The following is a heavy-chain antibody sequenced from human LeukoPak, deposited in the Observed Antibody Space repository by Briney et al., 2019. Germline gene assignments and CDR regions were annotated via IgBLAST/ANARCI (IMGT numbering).Heavy chain of an antibody. D-gene: IGHD1-26*01. CDR3: ARGGVEGIVGATTYGY. CDR2: ISAYNSNT. V-gene: IGHV1-18*01. J-gene: IGHJ4*02. Sequence: GASVKVSCKASGYTFTSYGISWVRQAPGQGLEWMGWISAYNSNTNYAQKLQGRVTMTTDTSTSTAYMELRSLRSDDTAVYYCARGGVEGIVGATTYGYWGQGTLVTVSS. CDR1: GYTFTSYG.